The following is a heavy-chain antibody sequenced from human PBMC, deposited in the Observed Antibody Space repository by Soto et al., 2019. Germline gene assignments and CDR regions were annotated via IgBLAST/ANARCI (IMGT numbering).Heavy chain of an antibody. V-gene: IGHV3-43D*04. CDR2: ISWDGGST. J-gene: IGHJ5*02. CDR3: AKGAAAGIGWFDP. CDR1: GFTFDDYA. D-gene: IGHD6-13*01. Sequence: SGGSLRLSCAASGFTFDDYAMHWVRQAPGKGLEWVSLISWDGGSTYYADSVKGRFTISRDNSRNSLYLQMNSLRAEDTALYYCAKGAAAGIGWFDPWGQGTLVTVS.